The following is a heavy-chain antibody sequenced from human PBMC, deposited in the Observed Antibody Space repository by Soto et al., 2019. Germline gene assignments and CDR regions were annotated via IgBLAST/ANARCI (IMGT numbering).Heavy chain of an antibody. Sequence: QVQLVQSGAEVKKPGSSVKVSCKASGGTFSSYAISWVRQAPGQGLEWMGGIIPIFGTANYAQKFQGRVTITADESTSTGYMELSRLRYEDTAVYYCARGMLEQQLETDYWGQGTLVTVSS. CDR2: IIPIFGTA. J-gene: IGHJ4*02. D-gene: IGHD6-13*01. CDR1: GGTFSSYA. CDR3: ARGMLEQQLETDY. V-gene: IGHV1-69*01.